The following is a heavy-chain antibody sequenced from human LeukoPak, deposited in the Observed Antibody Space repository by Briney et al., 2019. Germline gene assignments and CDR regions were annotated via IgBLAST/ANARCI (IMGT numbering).Heavy chain of an antibody. J-gene: IGHJ4*02. Sequence: GGSLRLSCVASGFTFSKCWMTWVRQAPGKGLEWVANINNEDGSEKYYVDSVKGRFTISRDNAKNSLFLQMNGLRVEDTAVYYCATYGVVVGATDYRGQGTLVTVSS. D-gene: IGHD2-15*01. CDR2: INNEDGSEK. V-gene: IGHV3-7*01. CDR3: ATYGVVVGATDY. CDR1: GFTFSKCW.